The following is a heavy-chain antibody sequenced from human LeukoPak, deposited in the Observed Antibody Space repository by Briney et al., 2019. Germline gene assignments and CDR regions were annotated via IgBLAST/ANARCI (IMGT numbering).Heavy chain of an antibody. CDR1: GFTFSDHY. V-gene: IGHV3-72*01. Sequence: PGGSLRLSCAASGFTFSDHYMDWVRQAPGKRLEWVGRTRNKANSYTTEYAASVKGRFTISRDDSKNSLYLQMNSLKTEDTAVYYCARDRYGGRYYYYGMDVWGQGTTVTVSS. D-gene: IGHD4-23*01. CDR3: ARDRYGGRYYYYGMDV. J-gene: IGHJ6*02. CDR2: TRNKANSYTT.